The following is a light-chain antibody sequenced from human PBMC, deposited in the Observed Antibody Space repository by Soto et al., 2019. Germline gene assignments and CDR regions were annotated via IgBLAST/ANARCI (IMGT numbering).Light chain of an antibody. CDR2: AAS. Sequence: DIQMTQSPPSLSASVGDRVTITCRASQSISSSLNWYQHKPGKAPKVLIYAASSLQSGVASRFSGSGSGTDFTLTISSLQPEDFATYYCQQSDSTPYSFGQGTKLEIK. CDR3: QQSDSTPYS. CDR1: QSISSS. V-gene: IGKV1-39*01. J-gene: IGKJ2*01.